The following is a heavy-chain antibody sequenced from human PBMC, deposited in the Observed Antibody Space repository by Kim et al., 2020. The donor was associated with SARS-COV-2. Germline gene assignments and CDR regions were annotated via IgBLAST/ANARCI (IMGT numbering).Heavy chain of an antibody. D-gene: IGHD3-9*01. V-gene: IGHV3-23*01. CDR3: AKLRFFDWALLFDF. CDR2: IGGRGEKE. Sequence: GGSLRLSCVASGFGFSSFAMSWVRQAPGKGLEWVSTIGGRGEKEFYAASVKGRFTISRDTSTNTLYLRMNGLRAEDTAVYFCAKLRFFDWALLFDFWGQGTLVTVSS. J-gene: IGHJ4*02. CDR1: GFGFSSFA.